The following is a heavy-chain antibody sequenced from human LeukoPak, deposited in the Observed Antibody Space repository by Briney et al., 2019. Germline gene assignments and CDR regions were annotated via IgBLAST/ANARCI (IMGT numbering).Heavy chain of an antibody. CDR1: GFTFSSYA. CDR3: AKAHLPDYYYMDV. V-gene: IGHV3-23*01. J-gene: IGHJ6*03. Sequence: PGGSLRLSCAASGFTFSSYAMSWVRQAPWKGLEWVSAISGSGGSTYYADSVKGRFTISRDNSRNTLHLQMNSLRAEDTALYYCAKAHLPDYYYMDVWGKGTTVTVSS. CDR2: ISGSGGST.